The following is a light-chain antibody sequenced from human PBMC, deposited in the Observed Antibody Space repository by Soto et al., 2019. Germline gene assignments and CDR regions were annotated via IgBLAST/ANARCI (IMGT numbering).Light chain of an antibody. CDR3: QQRSNWPWT. V-gene: IGKV3-11*01. Sequence: EIVLTQSPATLSLSPGERATLSCRASQSVSSYLAWYQQKHGQAPRLLIYDASNRATGIPARCSGSGSGTAFTLTISSLEPEDFAVYYCQQRSNWPWTFGQGTKVEIK. CDR2: DAS. CDR1: QSVSSY. J-gene: IGKJ1*01.